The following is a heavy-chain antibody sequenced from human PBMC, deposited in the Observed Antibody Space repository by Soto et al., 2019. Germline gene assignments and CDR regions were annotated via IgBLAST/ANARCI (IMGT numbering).Heavy chain of an antibody. CDR2: IYPGDSDT. V-gene: IGHV5-51*01. D-gene: IGHD5-12*01. CDR3: ARHRSGSNYDY. J-gene: IGHJ4*02. CDR1: GYSFSTYW. Sequence: EVQLVQSGAEVKKPGESLKISCKGSGYSFSTYWISWVRQMPGKGLEGMGIIYPGDSDTTYSPSFQGQVTISADKSINTAYLQWSGLKDSDTAMYYCARHRSGSNYDYWGQGTLVTVSS.